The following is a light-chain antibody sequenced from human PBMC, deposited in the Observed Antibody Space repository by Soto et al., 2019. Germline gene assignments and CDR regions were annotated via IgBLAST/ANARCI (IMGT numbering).Light chain of an antibody. Sequence: QSVLTQSSSASASLGSSVKLTCTLSSGHSGYIIAWHQQQPGKAPRYLMKLAGNGNYHKGSGIPDRFSGSSSGADRYLTVSNLQSEDEADYYCEAWDTSTRVFGGGTKLTVL. CDR3: EAWDTSTRV. V-gene: IGLV4-60*03. J-gene: IGLJ3*02. CDR2: LAGNGNY. CDR1: SGHSGYI.